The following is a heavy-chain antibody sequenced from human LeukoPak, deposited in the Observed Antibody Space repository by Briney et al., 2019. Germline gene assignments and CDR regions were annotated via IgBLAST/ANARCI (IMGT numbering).Heavy chain of an antibody. CDR2: ITWNSDTI. CDR1: GFTFDDYA. J-gene: IGHJ3*02. Sequence: PGGSLRLSCAASGFTFDDYAMHWARHAPGEGLEWVSGITWNSDTIDYADSVKGRFTISRDNAKNSLYLQMNSLRAEDTALYYCAKDTTYYYDSSGYDGFDIWGQGTMVTASS. V-gene: IGHV3-9*01. CDR3: AKDTTYYYDSSGYDGFDI. D-gene: IGHD3-22*01.